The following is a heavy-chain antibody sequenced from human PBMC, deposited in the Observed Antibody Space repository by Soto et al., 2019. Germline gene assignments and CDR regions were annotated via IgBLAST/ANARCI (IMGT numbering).Heavy chain of an antibody. J-gene: IGHJ3*02. CDR3: ARDQNIVATITGDAFDI. V-gene: IGHV3-48*04. D-gene: IGHD5-12*01. CDR2: ISSSSSTI. Sequence: PGGSLRLSCAASGFTFSSYSMNWVRQAPGKGLEWVSYISSSSSTIYYADSVKGRFTISRDNAKNSLYLQMNSLRAEDTAVYYCARDQNIVATITGDAFDIWGQGTMVTVSS. CDR1: GFTFSSYS.